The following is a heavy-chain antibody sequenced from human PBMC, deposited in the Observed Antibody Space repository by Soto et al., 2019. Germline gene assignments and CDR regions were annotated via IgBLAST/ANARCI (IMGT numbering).Heavy chain of an antibody. CDR1: RYSFSSNSAA. Sequence: SQTLYLTCAISRYSFSSNSAACTWIRQSPSRFLEWLGRTYYRSKWYNDYAVSVKSRITINPDTSKNQFSLQLNSVTPEDTAVYYCARDFSIAAREGPYYYYHGMDVWGQGTTVTVSS. V-gene: IGHV6-1*01. D-gene: IGHD6-6*01. CDR3: ARDFSIAAREGPYYYYHGMDV. CDR2: TYYRSKWYN. J-gene: IGHJ6*02.